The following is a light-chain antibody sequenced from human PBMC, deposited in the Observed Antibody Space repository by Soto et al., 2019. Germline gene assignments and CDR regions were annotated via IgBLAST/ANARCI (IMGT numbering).Light chain of an antibody. Sequence: VLTQSPGTLSLSPGERATLSCRASQSVGNNYVAWYQQKPGQAPRLLIYDASSRAPGIPDRFSGSGSGADFTLTINRLEPEDFAVYYCQQCATSPLTFGQGTRVEIK. CDR3: QQCATSPLT. CDR2: DAS. CDR1: QSVGNNY. V-gene: IGKV3-20*01. J-gene: IGKJ1*01.